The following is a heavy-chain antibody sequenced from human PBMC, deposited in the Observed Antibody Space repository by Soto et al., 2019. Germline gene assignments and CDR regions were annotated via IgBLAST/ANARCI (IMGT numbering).Heavy chain of an antibody. Sequence: QVQLVQSGAEVKKPGSSVKVSCKASGGTFSSYAISWVRQAPGQGLEWMGGIIPIFGTANYAQKFQGRVTITPXXSXSXXYMELSSLRSEDTAVYYCASSHYYDRSVDYFGIDYWGQGTLVTVSS. CDR2: IIPIFGTA. D-gene: IGHD3-22*01. CDR1: GGTFSSYA. CDR3: ASSHYYDRSVDYFGIDY. V-gene: IGHV1-69*05. J-gene: IGHJ4*02.